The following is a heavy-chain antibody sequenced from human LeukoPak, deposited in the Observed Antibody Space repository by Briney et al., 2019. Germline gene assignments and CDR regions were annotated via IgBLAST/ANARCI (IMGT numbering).Heavy chain of an antibody. D-gene: IGHD3-22*01. CDR2: ISWNSGSI. J-gene: IGHJ4*02. Sequence: GGSLRLSCAASGFTFSSYAMHWVRQAPGKGLEWVSGISWNSGSIGYADSVKGRFTISRDNAKNSLYLQMNSLRAEDTAVYYCAPEYYYDSSGYYGSYWGQGTLVTVS. CDR3: APEYYYDSSGYYGSY. CDR1: GFTFSSYA. V-gene: IGHV3-9*01.